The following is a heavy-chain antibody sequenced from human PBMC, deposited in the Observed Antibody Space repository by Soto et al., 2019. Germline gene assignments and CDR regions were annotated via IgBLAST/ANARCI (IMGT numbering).Heavy chain of an antibody. CDR3: AKIRPPYDSSGYYFDY. V-gene: IGHV3-23*01. D-gene: IGHD3-22*01. CDR1: GFTFSSYA. Sequence: EVQLLESGGGLLQPGGSLRLSCAASGFTFSSYAMNWVRQTPGKGLEWVSCIGSRGDDIYYIDSVKGRFTISRDNSKSTLYLHMTSLSAEDTAIYYCAKIRPPYDSSGYYFDYWGQGTLVTVSS. CDR2: IGSRGDDI. J-gene: IGHJ4*02.